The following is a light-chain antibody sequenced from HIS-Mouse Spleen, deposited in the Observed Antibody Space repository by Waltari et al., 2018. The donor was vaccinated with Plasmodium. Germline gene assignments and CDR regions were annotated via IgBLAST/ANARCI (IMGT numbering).Light chain of an antibody. V-gene: IGKV3-11*01. CDR1: QSVSSY. Sequence: EIVLTQSPATLSLSPGERATLPCRASQSVSSYLAWYQQKPGQAPRLLIYDASNRATGITARFSGSGSGTDFTLTISSLEPEDFAVYYCQQRSNWPITFGQGTRLEIK. CDR2: DAS. CDR3: QQRSNWPIT. J-gene: IGKJ5*01.